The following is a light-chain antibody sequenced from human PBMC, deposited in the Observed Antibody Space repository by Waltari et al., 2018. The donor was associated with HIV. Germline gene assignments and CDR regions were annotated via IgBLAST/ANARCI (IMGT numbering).Light chain of an antibody. Sequence: IVLTQTPLSLPVSPGETASISCNSSHSLMHIRDGDGSLDWYVQRPGQSPRILIYSVSLRPSGVPDRIRGSGSGSSFTLDIKEVQADDVGIYYCMQRLEFPYTFGGGTKVE. CDR3: MQRLEFPYT. CDR2: SVS. CDR1: HSLMHIRDGDGS. V-gene: IGKV2-40*01. J-gene: IGKJ4*01.